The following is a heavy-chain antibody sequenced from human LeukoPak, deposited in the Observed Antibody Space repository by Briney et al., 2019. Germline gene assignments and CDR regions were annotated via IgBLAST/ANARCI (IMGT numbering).Heavy chain of an antibody. V-gene: IGHV4-61*01. CDR1: GGSVSSGSYY. CDR3: AREELYGFDY. D-gene: IGHD3-10*01. Sequence: SETLSLTCTVSGGSVSSGSYYWSWIRQPPGKGLEWIGYIYYSGSTNYNPSLKSRVTISVDTSKNQFSLKLGSVTAADTAVYYCAREELYGFDYWGQGTLVTVSS. J-gene: IGHJ4*02. CDR2: IYYSGST.